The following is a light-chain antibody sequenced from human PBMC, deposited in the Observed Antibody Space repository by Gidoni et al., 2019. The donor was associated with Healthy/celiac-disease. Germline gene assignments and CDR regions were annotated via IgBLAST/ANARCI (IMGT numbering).Light chain of an antibody. CDR2: GAS. CDR1: QSVSSSY. Sequence: EIVLKQSPGTLSLSPGERATLSCRASQSVSSSYLAWYRQKPGQAPRLLIYGASSRATGIPDRFSGSGSGTDFTLTISRLEPEDFAVYYCQQYGSSPGTFGQGTKVEIK. CDR3: QQYGSSPGT. V-gene: IGKV3-20*01. J-gene: IGKJ1*01.